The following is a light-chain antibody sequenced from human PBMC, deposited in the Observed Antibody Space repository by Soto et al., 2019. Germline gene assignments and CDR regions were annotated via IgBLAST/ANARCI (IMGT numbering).Light chain of an antibody. J-gene: IGLJ1*01. V-gene: IGLV1-40*01. CDR3: SSYTNSITLEYV. Sequence: QSVLTQPPSMSAAPGQRVTISCSGGSSNIGAGYTVHWYQQHPEKAPKFLISVNNDRSSGVPDRFSVSKSGNTASLTISGLQAEDEADYYCSSYTNSITLEYVFGTGTKVTVL. CDR2: VNN. CDR1: SSNIGAGYT.